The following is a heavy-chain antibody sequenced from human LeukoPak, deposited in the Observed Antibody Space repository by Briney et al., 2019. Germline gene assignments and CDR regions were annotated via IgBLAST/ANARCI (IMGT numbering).Heavy chain of an antibody. V-gene: IGHV4-59*01. CDR3: ARVLSNSAIGHWFDP. CDR2: IYYSGST. Sequence: SETLSLTCTVSGGSISSYYWSWIRQPPGKGLEWTGYIYYSGSTNYNPSLKSRVTISVDTSKTQFSLKLNSVTAADTAVYYCARVLSNSAIGHWFDPWGQGTLVTVSS. D-gene: IGHD6-13*01. CDR1: GGSISSYY. J-gene: IGHJ5*02.